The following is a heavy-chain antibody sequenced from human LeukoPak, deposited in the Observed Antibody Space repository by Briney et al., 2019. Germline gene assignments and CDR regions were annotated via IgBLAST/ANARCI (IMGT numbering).Heavy chain of an antibody. CDR2: SYYSGST. J-gene: IGHJ4*02. CDR1: GGSISSSSYY. CDR3: ARRTAMALDY. V-gene: IGHV4-39*01. Sequence: SETLSLTCTLSGGSISSSSYYWGWVRQPPGKGLEWFGSSYYSGSTYYNPSLKSRVTISVDTSKNQFSLKLSSVTAADTAVYYCARRTAMALDYWGQGTLVTVSS. D-gene: IGHD5-18*01.